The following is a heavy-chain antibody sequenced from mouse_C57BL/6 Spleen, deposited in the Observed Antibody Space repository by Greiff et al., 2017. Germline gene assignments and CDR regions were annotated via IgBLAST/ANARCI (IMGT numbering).Heavy chain of an antibody. CDR2: ISYDGSN. J-gene: IGHJ2*01. CDR3: ARVHESYYVYFDY. D-gene: IGHD1-1*01. CDR1: GYSITSGYY. V-gene: IGHV3-6*01. Sequence: ESGPGLVKPSQSLSLTCSVTGYSITSGYYWNWIRQFPGNKLEWMGYISYDGSNNYNPSLKNRISITRDTSNNQFFLKLNSVTTEDTATYYCARVHESYYVYFDYWGQGTTLTVSS.